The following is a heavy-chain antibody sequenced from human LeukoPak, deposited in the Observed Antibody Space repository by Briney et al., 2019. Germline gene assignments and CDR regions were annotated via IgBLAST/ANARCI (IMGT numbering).Heavy chain of an antibody. Sequence: GGSLRLSCAASGFTFSDYYMSWIRQAPGKGLEWVSYISSSGSTIYYADSVKGRFTISRDNAKNSLYLQMNSLRAEDTAVYYCARFRSSVSSGWYLYYYYMTSGAKGPRSPSP. CDR3: ARFRSSVSSGWYLYYYYMTS. J-gene: IGHJ6*03. V-gene: IGHV3-11*04. CDR2: ISSSGSTI. D-gene: IGHD6-19*01. CDR1: GFTFSDYY.